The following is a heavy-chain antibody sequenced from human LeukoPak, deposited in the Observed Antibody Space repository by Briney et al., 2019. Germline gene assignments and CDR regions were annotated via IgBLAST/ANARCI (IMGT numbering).Heavy chain of an antibody. J-gene: IGHJ4*02. Sequence: GRSLRLSCAASGCTFSSYGMNWVPQAPGKGLEWVAFIRYDGSNKYYADSVKGRFTISRDNSKNTLYLQMNSLRAEDTAVYYCAKDSHSSGWYNSPFDYWGQGTLVTVSS. D-gene: IGHD6-19*01. CDR2: IRYDGSNK. CDR3: AKDSHSSGWYNSPFDY. V-gene: IGHV3-30*02. CDR1: GCTFSSYG.